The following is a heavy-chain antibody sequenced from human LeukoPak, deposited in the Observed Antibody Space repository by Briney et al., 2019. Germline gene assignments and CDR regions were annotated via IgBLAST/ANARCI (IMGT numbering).Heavy chain of an antibody. V-gene: IGHV4-59*12. CDR1: GGSISNYY. D-gene: IGHD3-10*01. CDR2: IYYSGST. J-gene: IGHJ4*02. CDR3: ARIYGSGFY. Sequence: SETLSLTCTVSGGSISNYYWSCIRQPPGKGLEWIGSIYYSGSTYYNPSLKSRVTISVDTSKNQFSLKLSSVTAADTAVYYCARIYGSGFYWGQGTLVTVSS.